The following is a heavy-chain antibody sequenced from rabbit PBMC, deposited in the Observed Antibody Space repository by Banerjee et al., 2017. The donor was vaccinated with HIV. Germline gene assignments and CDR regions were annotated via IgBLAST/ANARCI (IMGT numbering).Heavy chain of an antibody. CDR1: GFSFRNKYV. CDR3: ARGYGVGGYYGDL. CDR2: INTSSGST. J-gene: IGHJ6*01. Sequence: QEQLEESGGDMVKPEGSLTLTCTDSGFSFRNKYVMCWVRQAPGKGLEWIACINTSSGSTVYANWAKGRFPISRTSSATVSLQMTSLTAADTATYSCARGYGVGGYYGDLWGPGTLVTVS. D-gene: IGHD1-1*01. V-gene: IGHV1S45*01.